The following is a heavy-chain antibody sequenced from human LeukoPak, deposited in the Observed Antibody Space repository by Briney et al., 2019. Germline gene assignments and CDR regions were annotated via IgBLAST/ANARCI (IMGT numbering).Heavy chain of an antibody. CDR2: IYHSGST. D-gene: IGHD3-3*01. CDR1: GYSISSGSY. CDR3: ARPLTIFGGFDY. J-gene: IGHJ4*02. Sequence: SETLSLTCTVSGYSISSGSYWGWIRQPPGKGLEWIGSIYHSGSTYYNPSLKSRVTISVDTSKNQFSLKLSSVTAADTAVYYCARPLTIFGGFDYWGQGTLVTVSS. V-gene: IGHV4-38-2*02.